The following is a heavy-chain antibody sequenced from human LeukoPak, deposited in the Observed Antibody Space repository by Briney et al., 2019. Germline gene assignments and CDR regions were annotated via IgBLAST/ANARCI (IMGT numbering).Heavy chain of an antibody. Sequence: GGSLRLSCAASGFSFRNYWMGWVRQAPGKGLGWVANTKPDGSAEYYADSVRGRFSTSRDNANNLLYLQMNSLRAEDTAVYYCARDGGLHTNFDYWGQGTLVTVSS. CDR3: ARDGGLHTNFDY. CDR1: GFSFRNYW. CDR2: TKPDGSAE. D-gene: IGHD2-15*01. J-gene: IGHJ4*02. V-gene: IGHV3-7*01.